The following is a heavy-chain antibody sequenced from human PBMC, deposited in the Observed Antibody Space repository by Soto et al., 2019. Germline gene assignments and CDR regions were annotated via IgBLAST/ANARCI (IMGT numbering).Heavy chain of an antibody. Sequence: SQTLSLTCAISGDSVSSNSAAWNWIRQSPSRGLEWLGRTYYRSKWYNDYAVSVKSRITINPDTSKNQFSLQLNSVTPEDTAVYYCARAEIWDYVWGSQPPYYYYGMDVWGQGTTVTVSS. CDR3: ARAEIWDYVWGSQPPYYYYGMDV. V-gene: IGHV6-1*01. CDR1: GDSVSSNSAA. J-gene: IGHJ6*02. D-gene: IGHD3-16*01. CDR2: TYYRSKWYN.